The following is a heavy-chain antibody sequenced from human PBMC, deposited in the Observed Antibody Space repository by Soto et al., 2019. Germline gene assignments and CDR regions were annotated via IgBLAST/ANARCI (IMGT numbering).Heavy chain of an antibody. Sequence: EVQLVESGGGVLRPGGSLRLSCAAAGFTFDDYGMSWARQAPGKGLEWVSGVNWNGGSTGYADSVKGRFTISRDNAKNSLYLQMNSLRAEDTAFYYCVRGASLNFDYWGQGTLVTVSS. CDR2: VNWNGGST. CDR1: GFTFDDYG. V-gene: IGHV3-20*04. J-gene: IGHJ4*02. D-gene: IGHD1-26*01. CDR3: VRGASLNFDY.